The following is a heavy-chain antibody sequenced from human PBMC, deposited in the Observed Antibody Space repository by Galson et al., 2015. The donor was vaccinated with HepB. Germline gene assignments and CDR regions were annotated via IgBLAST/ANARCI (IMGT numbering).Heavy chain of an antibody. CDR2: IYYSGST. D-gene: IGHD3-3*01. CDR3: ARGGVAIFGVVIGWFDP. Sequence: TLSLTCTVSGGSISSSSYYWGWIRQPPGKGLEWIGSIYYSGSTYYNPSLKSRVTISVDTSKNQFSLKLSSVTAADTAVYYCARGGVAIFGVVIGWFDPWGQGTLVTVSS. J-gene: IGHJ5*02. CDR1: GGSISSSSYY. V-gene: IGHV4-39*01.